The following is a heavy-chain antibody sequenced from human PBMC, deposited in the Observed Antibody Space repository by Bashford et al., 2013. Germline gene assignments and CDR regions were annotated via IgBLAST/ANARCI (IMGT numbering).Heavy chain of an antibody. D-gene: IGHD2-2*01. Sequence: WVRQAPGQRLEWIGWIVVGNGNTKYAQKFQERVTITRDMPTSTVYMELSSLRSEDTAVYYCGIVPGAFDIWGQGTMVTVSS. CDR2: IVVGNGNT. J-gene: IGHJ3*02. V-gene: IGHV1-58*01. CDR3: GIVPGAFDI.